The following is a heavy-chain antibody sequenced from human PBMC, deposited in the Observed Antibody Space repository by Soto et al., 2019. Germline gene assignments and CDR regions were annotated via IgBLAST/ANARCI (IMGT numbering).Heavy chain of an antibody. CDR1: GFTFSSYS. D-gene: IGHD2-21*02. V-gene: IGHV3-21*01. Sequence: EVQLVESGGGLVKPGGSLRLSCAASGFTFSSYSMNWVRQAPGKGLEWVSSISSSSSDIYYADSVKGRFTISRDNAKNSLYLQMNSLRAEDTAVYYCARDIVVVTALPDAFAIWGQGTMVTVAS. CDR3: ARDIVVVTALPDAFAI. J-gene: IGHJ3*02. CDR2: ISSSSSDI.